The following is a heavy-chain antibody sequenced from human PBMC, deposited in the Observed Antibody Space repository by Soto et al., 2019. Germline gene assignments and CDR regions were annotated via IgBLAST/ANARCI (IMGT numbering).Heavy chain of an antibody. CDR3: ILSGSGWYQRVDY. CDR1: GFTFSSYW. J-gene: IGHJ4*02. V-gene: IGHV3-7*01. CDR2: IKQDGSEK. D-gene: IGHD6-19*01. Sequence: GGSLRLSCAASGFTFSSYWMSWVRQAPGKGLEWVANIKQDGSEKYYVDSVKGRFTISRDNAKNSLYLQMNSLRAEDTAVYYCILSGSGWYQRVDYWGQGTLVTVSS.